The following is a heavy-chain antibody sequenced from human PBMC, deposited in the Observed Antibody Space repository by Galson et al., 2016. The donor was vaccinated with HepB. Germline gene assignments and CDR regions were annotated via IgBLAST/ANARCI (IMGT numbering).Heavy chain of an antibody. CDR3: ATGSLTVSGSFYYFAH. CDR1: TYTLAEVS. V-gene: IGHV1-24*01. J-gene: IGHJ4*02. Sequence: SVKVSCKVSTYTLAEVSMHWVRQAPGKGLEWMGTFDPEDGETLYAQGFQGRVTMTEDTSADTAYMELSSLNSDDTAVYYCATGSLTVSGSFYYFAHWGRGTLVTVSS. CDR2: FDPEDGET. D-gene: IGHD1-26*01.